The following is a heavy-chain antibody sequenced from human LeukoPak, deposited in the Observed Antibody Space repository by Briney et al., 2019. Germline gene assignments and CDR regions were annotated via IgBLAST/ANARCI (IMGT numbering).Heavy chain of an antibody. CDR2: IRYDGSNK. Sequence: GGSLRLSCAASGFTFSSYGMHWVRQAPGKGLEWVAFIRYDGSNKYYADSVKGRFTISRDNSKNTLYLQMNSLRSEDTAVYYCARVVGLTGYSSSWYSGYYYYMDVWGKGTTVTVSS. V-gene: IGHV3-30*02. D-gene: IGHD6-13*01. CDR1: GFTFSSYG. CDR3: ARVVGLTGYSSSWYSGYYYYMDV. J-gene: IGHJ6*03.